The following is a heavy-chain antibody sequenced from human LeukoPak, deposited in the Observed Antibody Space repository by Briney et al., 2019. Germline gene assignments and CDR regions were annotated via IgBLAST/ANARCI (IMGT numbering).Heavy chain of an antibody. Sequence: SGPTLVKPTQTLTLTCTFSGFSLSTSGVGVGWIRQPPGKALEWPALTYWDDDKRYSPYLKSRLTITKDTSKNQVVLIMTNMDPMDTATYYCARREVKLDYFDFWGQGTLVTVSS. CDR3: ARREVKLDYFDF. CDR2: TYWDDDK. D-gene: IGHD1-1*01. J-gene: IGHJ4*02. CDR1: GFSLSTSGVG. V-gene: IGHV2-5*02.